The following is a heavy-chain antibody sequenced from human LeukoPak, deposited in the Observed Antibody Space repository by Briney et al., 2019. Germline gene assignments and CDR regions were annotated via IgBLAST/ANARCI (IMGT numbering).Heavy chain of an antibody. V-gene: IGHV1-69*04. D-gene: IGHD5-24*01. J-gene: IGHJ6*02. CDR3: AREPLEMATMSGGMDV. CDR1: GGTXSSYA. CDR2: IIPILGIA. Sequence: ASVKVSCKASGGTXSSYAISGVRQAPGQGLEWMGRIIPILGIANYAQKFQGRVTITADKSTSTAYMELSSLRSEDTAVYYCAREPLEMATMSGGMDVWGQGTTVTVSS.